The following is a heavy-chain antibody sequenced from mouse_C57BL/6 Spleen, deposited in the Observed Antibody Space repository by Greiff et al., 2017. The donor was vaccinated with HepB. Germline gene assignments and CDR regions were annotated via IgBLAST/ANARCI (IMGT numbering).Heavy chain of an antibody. D-gene: IGHD1-1*01. V-gene: IGHV14-3*01. CDR3: ARGSAYCRLDY. Sequence: EVQLQQSVAELVRPGASVKLSCTASGFNINNTYMHWVKQRPEQGLEWIGSIDPTNGNTKYAPKFQGKATITADTSSNTAYLQLSSLTSEDAAIYYGARGSAYCRLDYWGQSTTLTVSS. CDR2: IDPTNGNT. J-gene: IGHJ2*01. CDR1: GFNINNTY.